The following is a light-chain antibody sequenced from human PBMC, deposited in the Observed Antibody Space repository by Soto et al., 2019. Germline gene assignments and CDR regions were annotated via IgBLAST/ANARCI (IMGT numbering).Light chain of an antibody. J-gene: IGKJ1*01. CDR1: QTISSW. V-gene: IGKV1-5*03. Sequence: DIQMTQSPSTLSGSAGDRVTITCRASQTISSWLAWYQQKPGKAPKLLIYKASTLKSGVPSRFSGSGSGTEFTLTISSLQPDDFATYYCQHHNSYSEAFGQGTKVDIK. CDR2: KAS. CDR3: QHHNSYSEA.